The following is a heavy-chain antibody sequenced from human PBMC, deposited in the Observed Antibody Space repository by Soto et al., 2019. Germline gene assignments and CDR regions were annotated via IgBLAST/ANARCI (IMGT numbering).Heavy chain of an antibody. CDR2: INAGNGNT. CDR1: GYTFTSYA. J-gene: IGHJ4*02. Sequence: QVQLVQSGAEEKKPGASVKVSCKASGYTFTSYAMHWVRQAPGQRLEWMGWINAGNGNTKYSQKFQGRVTITRDTSASTAYMERSSLRSEDTAVYYCARARAQTHYYDRRGPLDCWGQGTLVTVSS. D-gene: IGHD3-22*01. CDR3: ARARAQTHYYDRRGPLDC. V-gene: IGHV1-3*05.